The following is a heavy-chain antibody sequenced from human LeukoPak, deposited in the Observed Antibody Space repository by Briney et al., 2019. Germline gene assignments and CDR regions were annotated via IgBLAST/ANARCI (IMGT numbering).Heavy chain of an antibody. CDR1: GFTFSSYS. J-gene: IGHJ4*02. Sequence: GGSLRLSCAASGFTFSSYSMNWVRQAPGKGLEWVSSISSSSYIYYADSVKGRFTISRDNAKNSLYLQMNSLRAEDTAVYYCAPDHGSGSYPFDYWGQGTLVTVSS. CDR3: APDHGSGSYPFDY. CDR2: ISSSSYI. V-gene: IGHV3-21*01. D-gene: IGHD3-10*01.